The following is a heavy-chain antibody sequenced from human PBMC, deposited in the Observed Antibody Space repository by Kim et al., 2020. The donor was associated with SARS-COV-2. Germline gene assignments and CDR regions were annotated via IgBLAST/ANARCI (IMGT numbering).Heavy chain of an antibody. CDR2: IKKDGSEK. V-gene: IGHV3-7*01. J-gene: IGHJ1*01. Sequence: GGSLRLSCAASRFIFSKYGMSWVRQAPGKGLEWVAIIKKDGSEKYYVDSVEGRFSISRDNAENSLYLQMNSLRAEDTAVYYCGIGYSDWGQGTLVTVSS. CDR3: GIGYSD. D-gene: IGHD4-4*01. CDR1: RFIFSKYG.